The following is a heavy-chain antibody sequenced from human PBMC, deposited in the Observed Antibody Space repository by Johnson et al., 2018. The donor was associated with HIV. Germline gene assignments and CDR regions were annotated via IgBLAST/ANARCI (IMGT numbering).Heavy chain of an antibody. D-gene: IGHD6-13*01. CDR3: ARERTPAAAGTHDAFDI. J-gene: IGHJ3*02. V-gene: IGHV3-20*04. CDR2: INWNGGST. CDR1: GFTFSDYY. Sequence: VQLVESGGGLVQPGRSLRLSCAASGFTFSDYYMSWIRQAPGKGLEWVSGINWNGGSTGYADSVKGRFTISRDNAKNSLYLKLNSLRAEDTALYYCARERTPAAAGTHDAFDIWGQGTMVTVSS.